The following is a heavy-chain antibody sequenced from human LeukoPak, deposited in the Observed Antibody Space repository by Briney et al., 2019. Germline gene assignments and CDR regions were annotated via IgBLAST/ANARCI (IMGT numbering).Heavy chain of an antibody. CDR3: ASYHYDSSGYYPPAEYFQH. Sequence: GESLKISCKGSGYSFTSYWIGWVRQMPGKGLEWMGIIYPGDSDTRYSPSFQGQATISADKSISTAYLQWSSLKASDTAMYYCASYHYDSSGYYPPAEYFQHWGQGTLVTVSS. J-gene: IGHJ1*01. V-gene: IGHV5-51*01. D-gene: IGHD3-22*01. CDR2: IYPGDSDT. CDR1: GYSFTSYW.